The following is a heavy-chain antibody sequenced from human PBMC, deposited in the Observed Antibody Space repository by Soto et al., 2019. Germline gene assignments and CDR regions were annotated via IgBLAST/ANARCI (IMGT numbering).Heavy chain of an antibody. CDR2: ISGSGERT. CDR1: GFTFGSYS. J-gene: IGHJ4*02. CDR3: AKERRSNGHFDY. Sequence: EVQLLESGGGLIQPGGSLRLSCAASGFTFGSYSMSWVRQTPGKGLEWVSAISGSGERTYYPDSVKGRFNISRDNSKNTVYLQMSSLRAEDTALYSCAKERRSNGHFDYWGQGTLVTVSS. V-gene: IGHV3-23*01. D-gene: IGHD2-8*01.